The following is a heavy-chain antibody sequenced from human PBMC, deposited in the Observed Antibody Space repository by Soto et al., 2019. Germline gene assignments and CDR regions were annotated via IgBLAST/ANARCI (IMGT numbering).Heavy chain of an antibody. CDR2: IGTSSSAI. Sequence: GGSLRLSCAASGFTFSSFSMNWVRQAPGKGLEWVSHIGTSSSAISYSDSVKGRFTISRDTARNSLYLQMNSLRDDDTAVYYCVRGSGSLSYWGQGTLVTVSS. CDR3: VRGSGSLSY. V-gene: IGHV3-48*02. D-gene: IGHD2-15*01. CDR1: GFTFSSFS. J-gene: IGHJ4*02.